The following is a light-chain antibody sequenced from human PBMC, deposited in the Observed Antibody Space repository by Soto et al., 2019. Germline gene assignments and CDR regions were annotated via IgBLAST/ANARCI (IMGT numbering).Light chain of an antibody. CDR2: GAT. J-gene: IGKJ2*01. V-gene: IGKV3-20*01. CDR1: QSVGSY. CDR3: QQYGSSPYT. Sequence: IVLTQSPATLSLSPGERATLSCRASQSVGSYLAWYQQKPGQSPRLLIYGATSRATGIPDRFSGSGSGTDFILTISRLEPEDFALYFCQQYGSSPYTFAQGTKVDIK.